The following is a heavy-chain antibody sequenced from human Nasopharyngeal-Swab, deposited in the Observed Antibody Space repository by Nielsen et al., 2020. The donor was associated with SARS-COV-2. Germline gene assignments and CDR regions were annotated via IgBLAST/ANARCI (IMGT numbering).Heavy chain of an antibody. D-gene: IGHD2-21*02. CDR2: IYYSGST. V-gene: IGHV4-31*02. J-gene: IGHJ4*02. Sequence: WIRQPPGKGLEWIGYIYYSGSTYYNPPLKSRVTISVDTSKNQFSLKLSSVTAADTAAYYCARARRNFVVVSAFDYWGQGTLVTVSS. CDR3: ARARRNFVVVSAFDY.